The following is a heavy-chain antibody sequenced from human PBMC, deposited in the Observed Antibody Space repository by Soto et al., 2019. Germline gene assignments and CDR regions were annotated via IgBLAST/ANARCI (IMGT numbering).Heavy chain of an antibody. CDR1: GGSISSFTYY. D-gene: IGHD3-10*01. CDR2: VYYNENT. CDR3: ARRERYYGSPGWFDP. Sequence: XGTLSLTFSVSGGSISSFTYYWGWIRQPPGKGLEWIGTVYYNENTYYNPSLKSRVTITVDTAKNQFSLNLRSVTAADTAMYFCARRERYYGSPGWFDPWGPGTLVTVSS. V-gene: IGHV4-39*01. J-gene: IGHJ5*02.